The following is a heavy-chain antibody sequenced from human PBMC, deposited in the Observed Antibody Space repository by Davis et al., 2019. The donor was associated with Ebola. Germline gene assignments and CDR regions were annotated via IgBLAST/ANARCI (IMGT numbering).Heavy chain of an antibody. V-gene: IGHV3-30*02. CDR2: IRYDGSNK. J-gene: IGHJ4*02. Sequence: GESLKISCAASGVTFSSYGMHWVRQAPGKGLEWVAFIRYDGSNKYYADSVKGRFTISRDNSKNTLYLQMNSLRAEDTAVYYCAKVEYTGYWGQGTLVTVSS. CDR3: AKVEYTGY. D-gene: IGHD6-6*01. CDR1: GVTFSSYG.